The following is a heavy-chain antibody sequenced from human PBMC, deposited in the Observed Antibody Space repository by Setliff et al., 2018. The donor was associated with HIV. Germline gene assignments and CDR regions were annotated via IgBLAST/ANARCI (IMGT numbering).Heavy chain of an antibody. CDR1: GFTFSAYA. J-gene: IGHJ6*03. CDR2: ISGSGVAS. D-gene: IGHD4-17*01. CDR3: AKGHGDYRGNYMDA. V-gene: IGHV3-23*01. Sequence: GGSLRLSCAASGFTFSAYAMSWVRQAPGKGLECVSSISGSGVASDADSVGGRFTISRDNFKNMLYLQMDSLRADDTAVYYCAKGHGDYRGNYMDAWGKGTTVTVSS.